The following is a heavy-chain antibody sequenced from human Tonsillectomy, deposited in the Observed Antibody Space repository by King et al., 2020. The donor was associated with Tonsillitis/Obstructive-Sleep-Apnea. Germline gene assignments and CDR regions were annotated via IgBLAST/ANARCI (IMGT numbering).Heavy chain of an antibody. CDR3: ARLTYSSSWYQNYYYYYYMDV. J-gene: IGHJ6*03. D-gene: IGHD6-13*01. Sequence: QLQESGPGLVKPSETLSLTCTVSGGSISSYYWSWIRQPPGKGLEWIGYIYYSGSTNYNPSLKSRVTISVDTSKNQFSLKLSSVTAADTAVYYFARLTYSSSWYQNYYYYYYMDVWGKGTTVTVSS. CDR2: IYYSGST. V-gene: IGHV4-59*08. CDR1: GGSISSYY.